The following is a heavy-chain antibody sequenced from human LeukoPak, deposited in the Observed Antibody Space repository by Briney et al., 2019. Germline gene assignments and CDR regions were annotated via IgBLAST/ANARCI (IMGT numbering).Heavy chain of an antibody. CDR1: GFTFSSYE. CDR3: ARATIDTGTYYSFDY. J-gene: IGHJ4*02. V-gene: IGHV3-48*03. D-gene: IGHD3-22*01. CDR2: VSSSGSTI. Sequence: PGGSLRLSCAASGFTFSSYEMNWVRQAPGKGLEWVSYVSSSGSTIYYADSVKGRFTISRDNAKNSLYLQMNSLRAEDTAVYYCARATIDTGTYYSFDYWGQGTLVTVSS.